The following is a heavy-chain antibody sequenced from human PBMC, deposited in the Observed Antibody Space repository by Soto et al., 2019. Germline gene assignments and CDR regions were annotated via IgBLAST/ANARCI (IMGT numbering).Heavy chain of an antibody. CDR2: IYYTGST. V-gene: IGHV4-61*01. Sequence: PSYTLSLTCTVSSGSVSTSSYYWSSIRQPPGKGLELIGYIYYTGSTNYNPSLKSRVTLSVDKSKNQFSLKLTSVTAADTAVYYRARLTMIVVVDYWGQGTPVTVSS. CDR3: ARLTMIVVVDY. D-gene: IGHD3-22*01. J-gene: IGHJ4*02. CDR1: SGSVSTSSYY.